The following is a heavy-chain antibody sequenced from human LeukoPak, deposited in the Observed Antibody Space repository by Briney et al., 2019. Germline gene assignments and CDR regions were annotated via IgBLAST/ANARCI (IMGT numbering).Heavy chain of an antibody. CDR2: IYHSGST. D-gene: IGHD3-22*01. J-gene: IGHJ4*02. Sequence: SSETLSLTCTVSGGSISGSYWSWIRQPPGKGLEWIGSIYHSGSTYYNPSLKSRVPISVDTSKNQFSLKLSSVTAADTAVYYCARYYYDSSGYSTADTDYWGQGTLVTVSS. CDR1: GGSISGSY. CDR3: ARYYYDSSGYSTADTDY. V-gene: IGHV4-38-2*02.